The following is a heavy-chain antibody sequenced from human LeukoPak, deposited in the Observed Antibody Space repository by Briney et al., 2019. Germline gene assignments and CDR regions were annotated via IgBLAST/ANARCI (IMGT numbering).Heavy chain of an antibody. CDR1: GYTFTSYD. V-gene: IGHV1-8*01. CDR3: ARVIPANSGSPSDY. D-gene: IGHD1-26*01. Sequence: ASVKVSCEASGYTFTSYDINWVRQATGQGLEWMGWMNPNSGNTGYAQKFQGRVTMTRNTSISTAYMELSSLRSEDTAVYYCARVIPANSGSPSDYWGQGTLVTVSS. J-gene: IGHJ4*02. CDR2: MNPNSGNT.